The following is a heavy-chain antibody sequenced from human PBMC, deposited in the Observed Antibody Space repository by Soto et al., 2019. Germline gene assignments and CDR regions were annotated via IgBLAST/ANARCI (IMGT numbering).Heavy chain of an antibody. Sequence: GGSLRLSCAASGFTFSSYGMHWVRQAPGKGLEWVAVISYDGSNKYYADSVKGRFTISRDNSKNTLYLQMNSPRAEDTAVYYCAKRVEELYGERYHFDYWGQGTLVTVSS. V-gene: IGHV3-30*18. D-gene: IGHD3-10*01. CDR2: ISYDGSNK. CDR1: GFTFSSYG. J-gene: IGHJ4*02. CDR3: AKRVEELYGERYHFDY.